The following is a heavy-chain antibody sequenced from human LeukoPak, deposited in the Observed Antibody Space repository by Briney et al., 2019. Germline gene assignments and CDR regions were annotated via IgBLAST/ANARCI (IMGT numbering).Heavy chain of an antibody. CDR3: ARDGDYDILTGYISHFDY. Sequence: ASVKVSCKASGYTFTGYAMNWVRQAPGQGLEWMGWINTNTGDPTYAQGFTGRFVFSLDTSVSTAYLQISSLKAEDTAVYYCARDGDYDILTGYISHFDYWGQGTLVTVSS. CDR1: GYTFTGYA. D-gene: IGHD3-9*01. CDR2: INTNTGDP. V-gene: IGHV7-4-1*02. J-gene: IGHJ4*02.